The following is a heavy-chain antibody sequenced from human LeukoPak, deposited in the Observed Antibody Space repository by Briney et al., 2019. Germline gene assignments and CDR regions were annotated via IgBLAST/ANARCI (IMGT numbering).Heavy chain of an antibody. D-gene: IGHD2-2*01. V-gene: IGHV1-18*01. Sequence: ASVKVSCKTSGYTFTNYGVSWVRQAPGQGLEWMGWISAYNGYTNYAQKLQVRVTTTTDTSTSTAYMELRSLTSDDTAVYYCARDASPYCSSTTCSHGMDVWGQGTTVTVSS. CDR2: ISAYNGYT. J-gene: IGHJ6*02. CDR3: ARDASPYCSSTTCSHGMDV. CDR1: GYTFTNYG.